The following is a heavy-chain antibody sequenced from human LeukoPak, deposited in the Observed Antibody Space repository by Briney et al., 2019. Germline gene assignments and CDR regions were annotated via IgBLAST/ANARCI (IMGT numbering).Heavy chain of an antibody. V-gene: IGHV3-23*01. CDR1: GFTFNSYA. CDR3: AKTKGGAWYPLDY. CDR2: ISGSGAIT. J-gene: IGHJ4*02. D-gene: IGHD6-19*01. Sequence: GGSLRLSCAASGFTFNSYAMSWVRQAPGQGLELVSAISGSGAITFYADSVKGRFTISRDNSKNTLYLQMNSLRAEDTALYYCAKTKGGAWYPLDYWGQGTLVTVSS.